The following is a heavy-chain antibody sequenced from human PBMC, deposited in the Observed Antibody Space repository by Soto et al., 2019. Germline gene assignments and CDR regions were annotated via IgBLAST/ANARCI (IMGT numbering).Heavy chain of an antibody. Sequence: PGGSLRLSCAASGFTLSSYAMSWVRQAPGKGLEWVSAISGSGGSAYYADSVKGRFTISRDNSKNTLYLQMNSLRAEDTAVYYCAKSDRRDFDWLPLANPFDYWGQGTLVTVSS. CDR3: AKSDRRDFDWLPLANPFDY. CDR2: ISGSGGSA. CDR1: GFTLSSYA. D-gene: IGHD3-9*01. J-gene: IGHJ4*02. V-gene: IGHV3-23*01.